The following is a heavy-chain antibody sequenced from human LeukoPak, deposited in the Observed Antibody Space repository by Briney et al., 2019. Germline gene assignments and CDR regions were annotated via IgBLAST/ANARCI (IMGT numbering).Heavy chain of an antibody. CDR1: GVSVSSGSYY. Sequence: SETLSLTCTVSGVSVSSGSYYWSWIRQPPGKGLEWIGYIYYIGSTNYNPSLKSRVTISVDTSKNQFSLKLSSVTAADTAVYYCARASGADRPSDYWGQGTLVTVSS. CDR3: ARASGADRPSDY. J-gene: IGHJ4*02. V-gene: IGHV4-61*01. D-gene: IGHD3-10*01. CDR2: IYYIGST.